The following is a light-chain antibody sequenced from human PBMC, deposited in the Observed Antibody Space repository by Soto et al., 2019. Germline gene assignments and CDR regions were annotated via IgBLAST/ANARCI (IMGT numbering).Light chain of an antibody. V-gene: IGKV3D-15*01. Sequence: EIEMTQSPATLSVSPGERNTPSCRASQSVGSNLAWYQQKPGQAPRLLIYGASTRASGIPARFSGSGSGTEFTLTISSLQSEDFAVYYCQHCNNWSAFGQGTRLEIK. J-gene: IGKJ5*01. CDR1: QSVGSN. CDR2: GAS. CDR3: QHCNNWSA.